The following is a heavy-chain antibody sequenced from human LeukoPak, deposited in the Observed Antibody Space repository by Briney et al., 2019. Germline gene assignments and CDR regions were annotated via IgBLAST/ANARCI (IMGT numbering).Heavy chain of an antibody. Sequence: PGGSLRLSCAASGFTFSYYAMRWVRQAPGKGLEWVSAISGSGDSTYYADSVKGRFTISRDSSKNTLYLQMNNLRAEDTAVYYCARKIEGGVTGSDYWGQGTLGTVSS. CDR1: GFTFSYYA. D-gene: IGHD1-26*01. CDR3: ARKIEGGVTGSDY. CDR2: ISGSGDST. V-gene: IGHV3-23*01. J-gene: IGHJ4*02.